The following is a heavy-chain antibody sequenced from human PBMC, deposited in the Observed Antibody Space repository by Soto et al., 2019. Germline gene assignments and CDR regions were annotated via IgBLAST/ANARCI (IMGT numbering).Heavy chain of an antibody. CDR3: ARPPPPDGDYIPYCFDY. V-gene: IGHV3-30-3*01. CDR2: ISYDGSNK. CDR1: GFTFSSYA. Sequence: PGGSLRLSCAASGFTFSSYAMHWVRQAPGKGLEWVAVISYDGSNKYYADSVKGRFTISRDNSKNTLYLQMNSLRAEDTAVYYCARPPPPDGDYIPYCFDYWGQGTLVTVSS. J-gene: IGHJ4*02. D-gene: IGHD4-17*01.